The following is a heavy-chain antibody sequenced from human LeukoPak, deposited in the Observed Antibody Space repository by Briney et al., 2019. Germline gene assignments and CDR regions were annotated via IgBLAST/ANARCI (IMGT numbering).Heavy chain of an antibody. Sequence: GESLKISCKGSGYSFTRYWIGWVRQMPGKGLEWMGIIYPGDSDTRYSPSFQGQVTISADKSISTAYLQWSSLKASDTAMYYCASSTRGVVVAAPYFDYWGQGTLVTVSS. CDR1: GYSFTRYW. D-gene: IGHD2-15*01. CDR3: ASSTRGVVVAAPYFDY. V-gene: IGHV5-51*01. CDR2: IYPGDSDT. J-gene: IGHJ4*02.